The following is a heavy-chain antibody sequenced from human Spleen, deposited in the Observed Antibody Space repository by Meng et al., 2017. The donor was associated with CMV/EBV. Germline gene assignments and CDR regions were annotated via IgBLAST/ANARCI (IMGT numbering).Heavy chain of an antibody. D-gene: IGHD5-24*01. CDR2: IFHSGIS. Sequence: VSGDSISSSFWWSWVRQPPGKGLEWIGDIFHSGISNYNPSLKSRVTISVDKSKNQFALKLTSVTAADTAVYYCARMATRPTDFFDPWGRGTLVTVSS. CDR3: ARMATRPTDFFDP. J-gene: IGHJ5*02. CDR1: GDSISSSFW. V-gene: IGHV4-4*02.